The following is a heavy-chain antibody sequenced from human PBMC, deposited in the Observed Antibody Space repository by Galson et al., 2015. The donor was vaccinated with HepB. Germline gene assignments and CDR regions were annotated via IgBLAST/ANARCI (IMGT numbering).Heavy chain of an antibody. CDR3: ARRSIAARFPDYYYMDV. D-gene: IGHD6-6*01. Sequence: QSGAEVKKPGESLKISCKGSGYSFTSYWIGWVRQMPGKGLEWMGIIYPGDSDTRYSPSFQGQVTISADKSISTAYLQWSSLKASDTAMYYCARRSIAARFPDYYYMDVWGKGTTVTVSS. CDR1: GYSFTSYW. CDR2: IYPGDSDT. J-gene: IGHJ6*03. V-gene: IGHV5-51*03.